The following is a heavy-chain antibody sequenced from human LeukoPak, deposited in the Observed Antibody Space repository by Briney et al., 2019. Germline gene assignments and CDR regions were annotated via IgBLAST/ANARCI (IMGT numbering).Heavy chain of an antibody. Sequence: GGSLRLSCAASGFTFSSYSMNWVRQAPGKGLEWVSYISSSSSTIYYADSVKGRFTISRDNAKNSLYLQMNSLRAEDTAVYYCARGQYVWGSYPIDYWGQGTLVTVSS. CDR2: ISSSSSTI. V-gene: IGHV3-48*04. D-gene: IGHD3-16*02. CDR1: GFTFSSYS. J-gene: IGHJ4*02. CDR3: ARGQYVWGSYPIDY.